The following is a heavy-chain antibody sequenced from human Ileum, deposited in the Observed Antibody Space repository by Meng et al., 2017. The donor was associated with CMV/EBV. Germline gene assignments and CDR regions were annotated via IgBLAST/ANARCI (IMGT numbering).Heavy chain of an antibody. CDR1: GFIFSSYA. Sequence: GESLKISCAASGFIFSSYAVHWVRQAPGKGLEWVALISNDGSNKYYTNSVKGRFTISRDNSKNTLYLQMDSLRAEDTAVYYCARVVGAIVTQYYFDYWGQGKLVNVYS. CDR3: ARVVGAIVTQYYFDY. V-gene: IGHV3-30*04. CDR2: ISNDGSNK. D-gene: IGHD1-26*01. J-gene: IGHJ4*02.